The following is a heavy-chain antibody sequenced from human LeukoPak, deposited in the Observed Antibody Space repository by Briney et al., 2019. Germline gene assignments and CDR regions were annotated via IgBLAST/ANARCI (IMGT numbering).Heavy chain of an antibody. CDR2: IWYDGSNK. D-gene: IGHD6-19*01. J-gene: IGHJ4*02. CDR1: GFTFSSYG. CDR3: ARDIVAVAGTFDY. Sequence: PGRSLRLSCAASGFTFSSYGMHWVRQAPGKGLEWVAVIWYDGSNKYYADSVKGRFTISRDNSKNTLYLQMNSLRAEDTAVYYCARDIVAVAGTFDYWGQGTLVTVFS. V-gene: IGHV3-33*01.